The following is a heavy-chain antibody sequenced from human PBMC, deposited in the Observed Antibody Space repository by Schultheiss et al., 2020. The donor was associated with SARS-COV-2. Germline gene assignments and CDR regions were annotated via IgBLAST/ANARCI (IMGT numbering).Heavy chain of an antibody. V-gene: IGHV3-33*08. CDR2: IWYDGSNK. D-gene: IGHD3-3*01. CDR3: ARDSRDVITIFGVDIGFGYYYYGMDV. J-gene: IGHJ6*02. CDR1: GFTFSSYA. Sequence: GGSLRLSCAASGFTFSSYAMHWVRQAPGKGLEWVAVIWYDGSNKYYADSVKGRFTISRDNSKNTLYLQMNSLRAEDTAVYYCARDSRDVITIFGVDIGFGYYYYGMDVWGQGTTVTVSS.